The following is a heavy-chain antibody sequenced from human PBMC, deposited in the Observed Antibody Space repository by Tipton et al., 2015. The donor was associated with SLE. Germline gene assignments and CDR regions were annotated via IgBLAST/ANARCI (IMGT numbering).Heavy chain of an antibody. CDR3: ARDRGSLGAFDI. V-gene: IGHV4-4*07. J-gene: IGHJ3*02. D-gene: IGHD2-15*01. Sequence: LRLSCTVSGGSISSYYWSWIRQPARKGLEWIGRIYTSGSTNYNPSLKSRVTMSVDTSKNQFSLKLSSVAAADTAVYYCARDRGSLGAFDIWGQGTMVTVSS. CDR1: GGSISSYY. CDR2: IYTSGST.